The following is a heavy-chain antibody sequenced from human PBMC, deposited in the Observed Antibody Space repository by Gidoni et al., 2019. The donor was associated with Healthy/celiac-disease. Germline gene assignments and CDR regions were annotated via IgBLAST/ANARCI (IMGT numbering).Heavy chain of an antibody. CDR2: IYTSGST. V-gene: IGHV4-61*02. J-gene: IGHJ6*03. CDR3: ASETRERGVVVPAPHYYYYYYMDV. CDR1: GGSISSGSYY. Sequence: QVQLQESGPGLVKPSQTLSLTCTVSGGSISSGSYYWSWIRQPAGKGLEWIGRIYTSGSTNYNPSLKSRVTISVDTSKNQFSLKLSSVTAADTAVYYCASETRERGVVVPAPHYYYYYYMDVWGKGTTVTVSS. D-gene: IGHD2-2*01.